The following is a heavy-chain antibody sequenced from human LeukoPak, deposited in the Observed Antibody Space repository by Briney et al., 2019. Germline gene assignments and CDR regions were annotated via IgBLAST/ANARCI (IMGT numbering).Heavy chain of an antibody. CDR2: IYSGGST. V-gene: IGHV3-53*01. D-gene: IGHD1-26*01. Sequence: GGSLRLSCAASGFTVSSNYMSWVRQASGKGLEWVSVIYSGGSTYYADSVKGRFTISRDNSKNTLYLQMNSLRAEDTAVYYCARVPIDSGRYYSVIPSEYYFDYWGQGTLVTVSS. J-gene: IGHJ4*02. CDR3: ARVPIDSGRYYSVIPSEYYFDY. CDR1: GFTVSSNY.